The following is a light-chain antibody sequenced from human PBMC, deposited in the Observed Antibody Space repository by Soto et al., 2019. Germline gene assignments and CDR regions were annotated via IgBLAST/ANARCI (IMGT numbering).Light chain of an antibody. Sequence: QLVLTQSPSASASLGASVKLTCTLSSGHSSYAIAWHQQQPEKGPRYLMKLNSDGSHTKGDGIPDRFSGSSSGAERYLTISSLQSDDEADYYCQTWGTGILVVFGGGTKLTVL. CDR2: LNSDGSH. J-gene: IGLJ2*01. V-gene: IGLV4-69*01. CDR3: QTWGTGILVV. CDR1: SGHSSYA.